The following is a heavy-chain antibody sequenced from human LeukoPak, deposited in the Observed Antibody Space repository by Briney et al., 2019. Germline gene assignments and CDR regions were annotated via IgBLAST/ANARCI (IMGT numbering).Heavy chain of an antibody. CDR2: ISSSSSYI. V-gene: IGHV3-21*01. CDR3: ARPKFHAWFGELLLDAFDI. CDR1: GFTFSSYS. J-gene: IGHJ3*02. D-gene: IGHD3-10*01. Sequence: GGSLRLSCAASGFTFSSYSMNWVRQAPGKGLEWVSSISSSSSYIYYADSVKGRFTISRDNAKNSLYLQMNSLRAEDTAVYYCARPKFHAWFGELLLDAFDIWGQGTMVTVSS.